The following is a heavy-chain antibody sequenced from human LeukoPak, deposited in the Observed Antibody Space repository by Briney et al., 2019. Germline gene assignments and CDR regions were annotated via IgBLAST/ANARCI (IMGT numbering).Heavy chain of an antibody. Sequence: PGGSLRLSCAATGFTFSNYCMSWVRQAPGKGLEWVASIKGDGSEKFYVDSVKGRFTISRDNSRNSLYLQMNSLRAEDTATYYFAPLSTTVAGDDYWGQGSLVTVSS. D-gene: IGHD1-1*01. CDR2: IKGDGSEK. V-gene: IGHV3-7*01. CDR3: APLSTTVAGDDY. J-gene: IGHJ4*02. CDR1: GFTFSNYC.